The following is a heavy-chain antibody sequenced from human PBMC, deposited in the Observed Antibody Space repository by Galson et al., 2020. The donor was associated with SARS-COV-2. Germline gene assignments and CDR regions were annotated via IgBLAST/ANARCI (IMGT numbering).Heavy chain of an antibody. Sequence: GGSLRLSCAASGFTFSSYSMNWVRQAPGKGLEWVSNISSSSSTIYSADSVKGRFTTSRDNDKNSLYLKMNSLRDEETAEYYCARDGGGHNWNYGGVLFYYYYMDVCCKGTTVIVSS. J-gene: IGHJ6*03. CDR2: ISSSSSTI. V-gene: IGHV3-48*02. CDR1: GFTFSSYS. CDR3: ARDGGGHNWNYGGVLFYYYYMDV. D-gene: IGHD1-7*01.